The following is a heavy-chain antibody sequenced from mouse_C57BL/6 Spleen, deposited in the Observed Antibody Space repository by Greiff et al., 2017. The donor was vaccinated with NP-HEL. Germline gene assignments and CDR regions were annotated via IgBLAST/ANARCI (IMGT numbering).Heavy chain of an antibody. CDR1: GYTFTSYW. D-gene: IGHD1-1*01. Sequence: QVQLKESGAELAKPGASVKLSCKASGYTFTSYWMHWVKQRPGPGLEWIGYINPSSGYTKYNQKFKDKATLTADKSSSPSYRQLSGLTYVDSAGSYWARGSSDGYFDYWGQGPTLSVSS. J-gene: IGHJ2*01. V-gene: IGHV1-7*01. CDR2: INPSSGYT. CDR3: ARGSSDGYFDY.